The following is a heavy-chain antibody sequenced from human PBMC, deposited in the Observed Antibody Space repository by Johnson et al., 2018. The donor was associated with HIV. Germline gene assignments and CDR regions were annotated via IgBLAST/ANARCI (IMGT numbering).Heavy chain of an antibody. J-gene: IGHJ3*02. CDR3: AREFLYGDYQDAFDI. CDR2: ISYDGSNK. CDR1: GFTFRTYA. V-gene: IGHV3-30-3*01. Sequence: VQLVESGGGVVQPGRSLRLSCAVSGFTFRTYAMHWVRQAPGKGLEWVAVISYDGSNKYYADSVKGRFTISRDNSKNTLYLQMNSLRAEDTAVYYCAREFLYGDYQDAFDIWGQGTMVTVSS. D-gene: IGHD4-17*01.